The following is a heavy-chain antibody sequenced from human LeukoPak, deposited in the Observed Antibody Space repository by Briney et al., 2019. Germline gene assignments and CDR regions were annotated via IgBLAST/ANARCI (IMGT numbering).Heavy chain of an antibody. J-gene: IGHJ5*02. Sequence: SETLSLTCTVSGGSISSSSYYWGWIRQPPGKGLEWIGSIYYSGSTYYNPSLKSRVTISVDTSKNQFSLKLSSVTAADTAVYYCARDYYDSSGYYLYNWFDPWGQGTLVTVSS. D-gene: IGHD3-22*01. CDR1: GGSISSSSYY. CDR2: IYYSGST. V-gene: IGHV4-39*07. CDR3: ARDYYDSSGYYLYNWFDP.